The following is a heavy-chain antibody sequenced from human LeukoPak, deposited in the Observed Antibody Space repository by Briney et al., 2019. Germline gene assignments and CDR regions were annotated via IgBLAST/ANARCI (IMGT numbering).Heavy chain of an antibody. CDR2: ISEDGSNK. CDR3: ARDPYASSGWYSLRYFDY. J-gene: IGHJ4*02. D-gene: IGHD6-19*01. V-gene: IGHV3-30*04. Sequence: PGGSLRLSCAASGFTFSSYATHWVRQAAGKGLEWVAFISEDGSNKSYADSVKGRFTISRDNSKNTLHLQMNSLRVEDTAVYYCARDPYASSGWYSLRYFDYWGQGTLVTVSS. CDR1: GFTFSSYA.